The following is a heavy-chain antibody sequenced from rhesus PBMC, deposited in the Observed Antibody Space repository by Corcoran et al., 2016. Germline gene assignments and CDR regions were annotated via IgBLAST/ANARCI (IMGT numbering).Heavy chain of an antibody. J-gene: IGHJ6*01. Sequence: QVQLQASGPGLVKPSETLSLTCAVSGCSISGYWWGGLRALPRAGLEWGGYIGGSSGSTSYNPSLKSRVTISTATSKNQFSLKLSSVTAADTAVDYCARDRRCSGGVCNYYGLDSWGQGVVVTVSS. CDR2: IGGSSGST. D-gene: IGHD2-39*02. CDR3: ARDRRCSGGVCNYYGLDS. CDR1: GCSISGYW. V-gene: IGHV4-165*01.